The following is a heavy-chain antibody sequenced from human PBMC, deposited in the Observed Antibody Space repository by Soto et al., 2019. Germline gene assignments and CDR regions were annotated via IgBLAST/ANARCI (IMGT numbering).Heavy chain of an antibody. Sequence: SETLSLTCTVSGGSISTGGYYWSWIRQHPGKGLEWIGYIYYSGSTYYNPSLKSRVTISVDTSKNQFSVYLRSVTGADTAVYYCARGSPNAYGMDVWGQGTTVTVSS. V-gene: IGHV4-31*03. CDR2: IYYSGST. D-gene: IGHD2-15*01. J-gene: IGHJ6*02. CDR3: ARGSPNAYGMDV. CDR1: GGSISTGGYY.